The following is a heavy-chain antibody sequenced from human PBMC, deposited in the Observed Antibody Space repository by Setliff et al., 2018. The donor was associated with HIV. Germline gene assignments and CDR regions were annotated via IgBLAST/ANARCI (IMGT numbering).Heavy chain of an antibody. CDR1: GGSIGSGSHY. Sequence: SETLSLTCTVSGGSIGSGSHYWSWIRQPAGKGLEWIGHIYTTGSTNYNPSLTSRVTISADTSNNHFSLRLTSMTAADAAVYYCAKTSVGATGLYAFDIWGQGTMVTVSS. J-gene: IGHJ3*02. CDR2: IYTTGST. CDR3: AKTSVGATGLYAFDI. V-gene: IGHV4-61*09. D-gene: IGHD1-26*01.